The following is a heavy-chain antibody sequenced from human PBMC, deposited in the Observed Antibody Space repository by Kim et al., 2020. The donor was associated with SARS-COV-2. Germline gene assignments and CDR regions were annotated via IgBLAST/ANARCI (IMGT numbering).Heavy chain of an antibody. V-gene: IGHV1-8*01. D-gene: IGHD3-10*01. J-gene: IGHJ6*02. CDR2: MNPNSGNT. Sequence: ASVKVSCKASGYTFTSYDINWVRQATGQGLEWMGWMNPNSGNTGYAQKFQGRVTMTRNTSISTAYMELSSLRSEDTAVYYCARGDTGLLWFGTGYYYGMDVWGQGTTVTVSS. CDR3: ARGDTGLLWFGTGYYYGMDV. CDR1: GYTFTSYD.